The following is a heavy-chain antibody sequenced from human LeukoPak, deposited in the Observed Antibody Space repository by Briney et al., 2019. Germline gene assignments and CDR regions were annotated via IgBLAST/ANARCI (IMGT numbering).Heavy chain of an antibody. V-gene: IGHV4-59*12. CDR1: GGSISSYY. D-gene: IGHD6-6*01. CDR2: IYYSGTT. CDR3: ARVQYSSSSVPD. Sequence: PSETLSLTCTVSGGSISSYYWSWIRQPPGKGLEWIGYIYYSGTTNYNPSLKSRLTISVDTSKNQFSLKLSSVTAADTAVYYCARVQYSSSSVPDWGQGTLVTVSS. J-gene: IGHJ4*02.